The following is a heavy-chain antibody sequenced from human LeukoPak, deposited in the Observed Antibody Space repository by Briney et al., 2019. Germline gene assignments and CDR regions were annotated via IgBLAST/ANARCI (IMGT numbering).Heavy chain of an antibody. Sequence: GRSLRLSCAACGFTFRSYGMHWVRQAPGKGLKWVAVISYDGSNKYYADSVKGRFTISRDNSKNTLYLQMNSLRAEDTAVYYSAKPQLHSSGWYVFDYWGQGTLVTVSS. J-gene: IGHJ4*02. CDR2: ISYDGSNK. CDR3: AKPQLHSSGWYVFDY. D-gene: IGHD6-19*01. V-gene: IGHV3-30*18. CDR1: GFTFRSYG.